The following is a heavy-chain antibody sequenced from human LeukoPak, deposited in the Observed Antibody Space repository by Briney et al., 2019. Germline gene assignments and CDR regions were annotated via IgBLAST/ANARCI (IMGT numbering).Heavy chain of an antibody. CDR2: ISGSGNVT. CDR1: GFTFSSYA. Sequence: GGSLRLSCAASGFTFSSYAMSWVRQAPGKGLEWVSVISGSGNVTYYAESVKGRFTISRDNSKRTLYLQMDSLRADDTAIYYCAKDRAGANWGQGTLVLVSS. J-gene: IGHJ4*02. CDR3: AKDRAGAN. V-gene: IGHV3-23*01.